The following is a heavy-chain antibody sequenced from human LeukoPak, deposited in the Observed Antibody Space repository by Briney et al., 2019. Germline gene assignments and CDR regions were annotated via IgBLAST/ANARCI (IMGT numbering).Heavy chain of an antibody. V-gene: IGHV3-30*02. CDR3: AKGASDYIWGSFRPPDDY. D-gene: IGHD3-16*02. J-gene: IGHJ4*02. Sequence: GGSLRLSCAASAFTFSSFGMHWVRQAPGKGLEWVAVIWYDGSNKYYADSVKGRFTISRDNSKNTLSLQMNSLRAEDTAVYYCAKGASDYIWGSFRPPDDYWGQGTLVTVSS. CDR1: AFTFSSFG. CDR2: IWYDGSNK.